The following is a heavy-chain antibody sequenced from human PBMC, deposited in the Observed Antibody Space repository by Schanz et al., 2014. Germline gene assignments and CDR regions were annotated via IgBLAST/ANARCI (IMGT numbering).Heavy chain of an antibody. CDR3: VKGGTNTLDS. V-gene: IGHV3-30*18. J-gene: IGHJ4*02. CDR2: ISHDGSNK. CDR1: GFSFSDYS. Sequence: VQLVESGGGLVRSGGSLRLSCAASGFSFSDYSMYWIRQAPGKGLEWVALISHDGSNKNSADSVKGRFTISRDNSKNTLYLQMNSLRGDDTAIYYCVKGGTNTLDSWGQGTLVTVSS.